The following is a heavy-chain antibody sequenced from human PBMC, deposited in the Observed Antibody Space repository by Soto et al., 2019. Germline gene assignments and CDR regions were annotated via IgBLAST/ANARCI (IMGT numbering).Heavy chain of an antibody. V-gene: IGHV3-21*01. CDR3: SGCSGGACHQNYGMDV. D-gene: IGHD2-15*01. CDR2: ISPSTSHI. Sequence: EVHLVESGGGLVKPGSLRLSCAVSGFTFSSCTMNWVRQAPGKGLEWVSSISPSTSHIYYADSVKGRFTISRDNAKNSLFLQMNSLRAEDTAVYYCSGCSGGACHQNYGMDVWGQGTTVTVSS. J-gene: IGHJ6*02. CDR1: GFTFSSCT.